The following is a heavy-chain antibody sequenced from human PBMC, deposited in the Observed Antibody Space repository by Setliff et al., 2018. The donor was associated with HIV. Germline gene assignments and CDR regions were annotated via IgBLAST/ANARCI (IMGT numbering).Heavy chain of an antibody. Sequence: PGGSLRLSCAASGFDFTSYTMTWVRQAPGKGLEWVASISPGGSFMYYGDSIQGRFTISRDDAKSSLYLQMNSLKVEDTATYFCARASPGVVVIPDSWGQGTLVTVSS. CDR3: ARASPGVVVIPDS. J-gene: IGHJ4*02. CDR2: ISPGGSFM. V-gene: IGHV3-21*01. CDR1: GFDFTSYT. D-gene: IGHD3-22*01.